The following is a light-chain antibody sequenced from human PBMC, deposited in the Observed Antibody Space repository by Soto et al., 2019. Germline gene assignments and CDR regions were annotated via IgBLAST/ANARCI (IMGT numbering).Light chain of an antibody. Sequence: DIPMTQSPSSLSASVGDRVTITCRASQSISNFLNWYQHKPGKAPKLLIYAASSLQSGVPSRFSGSGSGTDFTLTISSLHPEDFATYYCQQSYSTPRYTFGQGTKLEIK. CDR1: QSISNF. V-gene: IGKV1-39*01. CDR2: AAS. J-gene: IGKJ2*01. CDR3: QQSYSTPRYT.